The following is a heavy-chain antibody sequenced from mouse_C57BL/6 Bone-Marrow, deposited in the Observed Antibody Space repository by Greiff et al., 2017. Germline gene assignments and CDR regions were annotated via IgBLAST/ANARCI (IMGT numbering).Heavy chain of an antibody. D-gene: IGHD2-1*01. CDR2: FHPYNDDT. CDR3: ARGGNYGGYYFDY. J-gene: IGHJ2*01. V-gene: IGHV1-47*01. CDR1: GYTFTTYP. Sequence: QVQLKESGAELVKPGASVKMSCKASGYTFTTYPIEWMKQNHGKSLEWIGNFHPYNDDTKYNEKFKGKATLTVEKASSTVYLELSRLTSDDSAVYYCARGGNYGGYYFDYWGQGTTLTVSS.